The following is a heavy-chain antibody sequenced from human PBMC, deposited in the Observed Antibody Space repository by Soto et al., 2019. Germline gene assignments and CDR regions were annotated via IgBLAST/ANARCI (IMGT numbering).Heavy chain of an antibody. V-gene: IGHV3-23*01. CDR2: IGGGGSDT. J-gene: IGHJ5*01. CDR1: GFIFSDYA. D-gene: IGHD6-19*01. CDR3: AKDAVPFNGQWDLFDS. Sequence: DVQLLESGGGLVQPGGSLRLSCAASGFIFSDYAMTWVRQAPGKGLEWVSGIGGGGSDTYYVDSVKGRFTISRDNSKNPLYLQMNSLRAEDTALYYCAKDAVPFNGQWDLFDSWGQGTLVTVSS.